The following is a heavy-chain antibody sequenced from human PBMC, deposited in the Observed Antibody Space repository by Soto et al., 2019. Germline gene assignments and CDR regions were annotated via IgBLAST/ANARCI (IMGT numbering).Heavy chain of an antibody. CDR2: MYFGGSF. V-gene: IGHV4-59*02. Sequence: SETLSLTCTVSGASVSDGYWSWIRQPPGKELEWIGFMYFGGSFNYNPSLTGRVTISVDTSKNQFSMTLTSVTAADTAVYYCARSVTPWGQGTLVTVSS. J-gene: IGHJ5*02. CDR3: ARSVTP. CDR1: GASVSDGY. D-gene: IGHD3-10*01.